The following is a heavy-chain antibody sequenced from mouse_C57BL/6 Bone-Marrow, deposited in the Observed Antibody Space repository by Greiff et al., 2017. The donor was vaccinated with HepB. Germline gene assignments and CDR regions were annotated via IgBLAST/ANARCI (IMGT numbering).Heavy chain of an antibody. CDR3: ARAQITTVVPIQLWFDV. CDR2: ISYDGSN. D-gene: IGHD1-1*01. CDR1: GYSITSGYY. J-gene: IGHJ1*03. Sequence: ESGPGLVKPSQSLSLTCSVTGYSITSGYYWNWIRQFPGNKLEWMGYISYDGSNNYNPSLKNRISITRDTSKNQFFLKLNSVTTEDTATYYCARAQITTVVPIQLWFDVWGTGTTVTVSS. V-gene: IGHV3-6*01.